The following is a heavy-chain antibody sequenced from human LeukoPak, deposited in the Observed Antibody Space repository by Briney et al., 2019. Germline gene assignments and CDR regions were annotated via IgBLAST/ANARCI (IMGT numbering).Heavy chain of an antibody. D-gene: IGHD2-2*01. J-gene: IGHJ4*02. CDR2: ISSSSSII. V-gene: IGHV3-48*01. CDR3: AKGSSSSCYSAIDY. Sequence: GGSLRLSCAASGFTFSSYSMNWVRQAPGKGLEWVSYISSSSSIIYYADSVKGRFTISRDNAKNSLYLQMNNLTADDTAMYYCAKGSSSSCYSAIDYWGQGALVTVSS. CDR1: GFTFSSYS.